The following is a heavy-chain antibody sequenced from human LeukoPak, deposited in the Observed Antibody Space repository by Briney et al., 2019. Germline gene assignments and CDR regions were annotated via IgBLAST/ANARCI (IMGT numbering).Heavy chain of an antibody. V-gene: IGHV4-4*07. CDR2: IYTSGST. J-gene: IGHJ5*02. CDR1: GGSISSYY. CDR3: ARDGYYYGSGRYPFDP. D-gene: IGHD3-10*01. Sequence: PSETLSLTCTVSGGSISSYYWSWIRQPAGKGLEWIGRIYTSGSTHFNPSLKSRVTMSVDMSKNQFSLKLSSVTAADTAVYYCARDGYYYGSGRYPFDPWGQGTLVTVSS.